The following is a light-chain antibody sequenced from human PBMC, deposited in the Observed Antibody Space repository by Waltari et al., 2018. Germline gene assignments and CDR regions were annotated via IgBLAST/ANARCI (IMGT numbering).Light chain of an antibody. CDR1: SSNLGAGYD. CDR3: QSYDRRLSVVV. J-gene: IGLJ2*01. CDR2: GKN. V-gene: IGLV1-40*01. Sequence: QSVLTQPPSLSGAPGQRVTISCTGSSSNLGAGYDVHWYQHLPGTAPKLLIYGKNNRPSGVPDRFSASKSGASASLAITGLQSEDEAVYYCQSYDRRLSVVVFGGGTKLTVL.